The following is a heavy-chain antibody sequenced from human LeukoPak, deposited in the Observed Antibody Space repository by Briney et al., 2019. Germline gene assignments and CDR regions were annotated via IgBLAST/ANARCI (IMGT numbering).Heavy chain of an antibody. CDR1: GYTFTGYY. J-gene: IGHJ5*02. CDR2: IIPIFGTA. Sequence: SVKVSCKASGYTFTGYYMHWVRQAPGQGLEWMGGIIPIFGTANYAQKFQGRVTITADESTSTAYMELSSLRSEDTAVYYCARYDFWSGYPSAYKWFDPWGQGTLVTVSS. V-gene: IGHV1-69*13. CDR3: ARYDFWSGYPSAYKWFDP. D-gene: IGHD3-3*01.